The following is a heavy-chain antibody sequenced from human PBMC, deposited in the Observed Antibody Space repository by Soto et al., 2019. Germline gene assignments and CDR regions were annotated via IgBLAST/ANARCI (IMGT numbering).Heavy chain of an antibody. D-gene: IGHD3-3*01. V-gene: IGHV3-30-3*01. Sequence: GGSLRLSFAASGFTFSDYAIPWVRQAPGKGLEWVAVISYDGSKKYYADSVKGRFTSSRDNSKNPLDLQMNSLRTDDTAVYYCARGSRSMFGVDLFDCWGLGTLVTVSS. J-gene: IGHJ4*02. CDR2: ISYDGSKK. CDR1: GFTFSDYA. CDR3: ARGSRSMFGVDLFDC.